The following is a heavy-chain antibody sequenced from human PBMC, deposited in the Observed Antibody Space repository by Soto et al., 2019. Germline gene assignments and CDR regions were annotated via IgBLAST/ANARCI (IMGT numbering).Heavy chain of an antibody. V-gene: IGHV3-33*01. D-gene: IGHD1-26*01. CDR1: GIMFNGFG. CDR2: IRFDGSNI. Sequence: GGSLRLSCAASGIMFNGFGMHWVRQAPGKGLEWVAVIRFDGSNIYYADSVKGRFTISRDNAKNTVFLDMNSLRAEDTAVYYCARVASGSSDWSDPCGPGTLVTVSS. J-gene: IGHJ5*02. CDR3: ARVASGSSDWSDP.